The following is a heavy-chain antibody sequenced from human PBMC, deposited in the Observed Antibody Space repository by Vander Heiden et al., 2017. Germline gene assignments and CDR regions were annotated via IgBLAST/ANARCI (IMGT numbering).Heavy chain of an antibody. J-gene: IGHJ5*02. Sequence: QVQLVESGGAVVQPGRSLRLSCAASGFTLSNYGLHWVRQAPGKGLEWVTAIWSDGTNKYSADSVKGRFTASRDNSKNMVYLQMNNLRADDTAVYYCAKSKDAYNHGLDPWGQGTQVTVSS. D-gene: IGHD1-1*01. V-gene: IGHV3-33*06. CDR2: IWSDGTNK. CDR3: AKSKDAYNHGLDP. CDR1: GFTLSNYG.